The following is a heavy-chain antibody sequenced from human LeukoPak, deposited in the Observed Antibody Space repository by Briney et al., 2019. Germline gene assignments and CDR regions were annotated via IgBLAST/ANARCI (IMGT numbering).Heavy chain of an antibody. V-gene: IGHV4-39*01. J-gene: IGHJ4*02. Sequence: PSETLSLTCTVSGGSISSGGYYWGWIRQPPGKGLEWIGSIYYSGSTYYNPSLKSRVTISVDTSKNQFSLKLSSVTAADTAVYYCARVARGWLQSNYFDYWGQGTLVTVSS. CDR3: ARVARGWLQSNYFDY. CDR2: IYYSGST. CDR1: GGSISSGGYY. D-gene: IGHD5-24*01.